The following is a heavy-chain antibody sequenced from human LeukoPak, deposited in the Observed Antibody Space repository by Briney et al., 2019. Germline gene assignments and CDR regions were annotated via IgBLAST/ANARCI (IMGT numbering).Heavy chain of an antibody. D-gene: IGHD3-22*01. V-gene: IGHV4-34*01. CDR3: AGELPYISSGYYGRARYYYGMDV. CDR1: GGSLSGYY. Sequence: SETLSLICAVYGGSLSGYYWSWIRQPPGKGLEWIGEINHSGSTNYNPSLKSRVTISVDTSKNQFSLKLSSVTAADTAVYYCAGELPYISSGYYGRARYYYGMDVWGQGTTVTVSS. CDR2: INHSGST. J-gene: IGHJ6*02.